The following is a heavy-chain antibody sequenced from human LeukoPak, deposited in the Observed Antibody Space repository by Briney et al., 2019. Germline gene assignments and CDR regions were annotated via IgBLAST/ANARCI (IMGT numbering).Heavy chain of an antibody. Sequence: GGSLRLSCAASGFTFSNYGMHWVRQAPGKGLEWVAFIWYDGRNKYYADSVKGRFTISRDNSQNTLYLEMDSLRAEDTAVYFCAREVTTSREVTTFDNWGQGTLVTVSS. CDR3: AREVTTSREVTTFDN. J-gene: IGHJ4*02. V-gene: IGHV3-33*01. CDR1: GFTFSNYG. D-gene: IGHD4-17*01. CDR2: IWYDGRNK.